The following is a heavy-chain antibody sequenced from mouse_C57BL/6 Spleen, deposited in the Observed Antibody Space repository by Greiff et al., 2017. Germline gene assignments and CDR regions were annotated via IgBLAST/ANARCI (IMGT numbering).Heavy chain of an antibody. V-gene: IGHV2-5*01. CDR2: IWRGGST. J-gene: IGHJ2*01. Sequence: QVQLQQSGPGLVQPSQSLSITCTASGFSLTSYGVHWVRQSPGKGLEWLGVIWRGGSTDYNAAFMSRLSSTKDNSKSQVFFKMDSLQADDTAIYYCANGLAYYFDYWGQGTTLTVSS. CDR3: ANGLAYYFDY. D-gene: IGHD3-1*01. CDR1: GFSLTSYG.